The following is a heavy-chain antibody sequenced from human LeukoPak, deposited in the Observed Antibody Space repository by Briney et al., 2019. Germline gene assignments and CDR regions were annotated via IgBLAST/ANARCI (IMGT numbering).Heavy chain of an antibody. D-gene: IGHD3-16*01. Sequence: PGGSLRLSCAASGFTFSTYSMNRVRQPPGKGLEWIGSLYNTESTYYNPSLQSRVTISVDTSKNQFSLKLSSVTAADTAVYYCARHPALTSGGNFDYWGQGTLVTVFS. CDR1: GFTFSTYSMN. CDR3: ARHPALTSGGNFDY. CDR2: LYNTEST. V-gene: IGHV4-39*01. J-gene: IGHJ4*02.